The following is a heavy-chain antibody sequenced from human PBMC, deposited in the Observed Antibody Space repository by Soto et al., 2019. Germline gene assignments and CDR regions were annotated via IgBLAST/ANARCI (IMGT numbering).Heavy chain of an antibody. CDR1: GFTVSSNY. CDR2: IYSGGST. V-gene: IGHV3-66*01. J-gene: IGHJ6*02. Sequence: PGGSLRLSCAASGFTVSSNYMSWVRQAPGKGLEWVSVIYSGGSTYYADSVKGRFTISRDNSKNTLYLQMNSLRAEDTAVYYCVRECYDILNGYACKPSHPIYYGMDVCGQGTTVTVSS. CDR3: VRECYDILNGYACKPSHPIYYGMDV. D-gene: IGHD3-9*01.